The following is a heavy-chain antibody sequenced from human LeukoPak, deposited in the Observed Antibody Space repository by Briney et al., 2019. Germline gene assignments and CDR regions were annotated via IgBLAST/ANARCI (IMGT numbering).Heavy chain of an antibody. CDR3: ARGLENYYDSSGYYYFDY. CDR1: GGSFSGYY. CDR2: INHSGST. D-gene: IGHD3-22*01. J-gene: IGHJ4*02. V-gene: IGHV4-34*01. Sequence: SETLSLTCAAYGGSFSGYYWSWIRQPPGKGLEWIGEINHSGSTNYNPSLKSRVTISVDTSKNQFSLKLSSVTAADTAVYYCARGLENYYDSSGYYYFDYWGQGTLVTVSS.